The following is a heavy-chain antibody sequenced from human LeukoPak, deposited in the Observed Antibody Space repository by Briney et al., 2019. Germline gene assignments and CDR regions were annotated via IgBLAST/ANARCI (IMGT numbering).Heavy chain of an antibody. CDR1: GYTFTSYG. D-gene: IGHD6-25*01. CDR2: TSAYNGNT. J-gene: IGHJ3*02. V-gene: IGHV1-18*04. Sequence: ASVKVSCKASGYTFTSYGISWVRQAPGQGLEWMGWTSAYNGNTNYAQKLQGRVTMTTDTSTSTAYMELRSLRSDDTAVYYCARGGRRTKDRDAFDIWGQGTMVTVSS. CDR3: ARGGRRTKDRDAFDI.